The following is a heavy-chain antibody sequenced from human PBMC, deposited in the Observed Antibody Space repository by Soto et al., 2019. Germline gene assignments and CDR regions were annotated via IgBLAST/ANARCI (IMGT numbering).Heavy chain of an antibody. D-gene: IGHD6-13*01. V-gene: IGHV1-18*01. J-gene: IGHJ6*02. Sequence: QVQLVQSGAEVKKPGASVKVSCKASGYTFTSYGISWVRQAPGQGLEWMGWISAYNGNTNYAQKLQGRVTMTTDTSASTAYMALMRLRSDDTAVYYCASATPNIAAAVYYYDYGMDVWGHGTTVTVS. CDR1: GYTFTSYG. CDR2: ISAYNGNT. CDR3: ASATPNIAAAVYYYDYGMDV.